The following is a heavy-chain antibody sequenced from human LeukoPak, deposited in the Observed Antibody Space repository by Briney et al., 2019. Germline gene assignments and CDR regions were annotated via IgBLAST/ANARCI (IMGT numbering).Heavy chain of an antibody. Sequence: PGGSLRLSCAASGFTVSSNYLSWVRQAPGKGLQWVSVIHSGGSTYYGDSVKGRFTISRDNSKNTLFLQMNSLRAEDTAVYYCAKDREGLSSGYDLEYFDYWGQGTLVTVSS. CDR3: AKDREGLSSGYDLEYFDY. J-gene: IGHJ4*02. V-gene: IGHV3-53*01. CDR2: IHSGGST. CDR1: GFTVSSNY. D-gene: IGHD5-12*01.